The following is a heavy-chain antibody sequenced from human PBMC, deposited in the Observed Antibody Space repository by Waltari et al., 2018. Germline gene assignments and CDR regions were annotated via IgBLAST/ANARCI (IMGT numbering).Heavy chain of an antibody. Sequence: EVQLVESGGGLVKPGGSLRLSCAASGFTFSSYSMNWVRQAPGKGLEWVSSISSSSSYIYYADSVKGRFTISRDNAKNSLYLQMNSLRAEDTAVYYCARDDFWTRYYYYYYMDVWGKGTTVTVSS. D-gene: IGHD3-3*01. CDR1: GFTFSSYS. CDR2: ISSSSSYI. J-gene: IGHJ6*03. V-gene: IGHV3-21*01. CDR3: ARDDFWTRYYYYYYMDV.